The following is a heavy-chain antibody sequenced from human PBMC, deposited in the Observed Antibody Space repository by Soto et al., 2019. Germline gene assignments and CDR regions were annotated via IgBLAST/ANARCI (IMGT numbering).Heavy chain of an antibody. CDR2: ISSSSSYI. CDR3: ARGSGGSYSWFDP. D-gene: IGHD1-26*01. V-gene: IGHV3-21*01. Sequence: EVQLVESGGGLVKPGGSLRLSCAASGFTFSSYSMNWVRQAPGKGLEWVSSISSSSSYIYYADSVKGRFIISRDNAKNSLYLQMNSLRAEDTAVYYCARGSGGSYSWFDPWGQGTLVTVSS. J-gene: IGHJ5*02. CDR1: GFTFSSYS.